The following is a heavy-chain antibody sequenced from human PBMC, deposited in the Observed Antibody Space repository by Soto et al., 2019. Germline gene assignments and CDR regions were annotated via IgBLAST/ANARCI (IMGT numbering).Heavy chain of an antibody. Sequence: ASVKVSCKASGYTFTSYGISWVRQAPGQGLEWMGWISAYNGNTNYAQKLQGRVTMTTDTSTSTAYMELRSLRSDDTAVYYCASDWYSGSYSSYYYYYGMDVWGQGTTVTVSS. CDR2: ISAYNGNT. V-gene: IGHV1-18*01. J-gene: IGHJ6*02. D-gene: IGHD1-26*01. CDR3: ASDWYSGSYSSYYYYYGMDV. CDR1: GYTFTSYG.